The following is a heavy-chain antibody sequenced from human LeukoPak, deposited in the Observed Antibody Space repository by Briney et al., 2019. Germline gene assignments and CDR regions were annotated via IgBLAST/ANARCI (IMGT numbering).Heavy chain of an antibody. CDR2: ISGSGGST. V-gene: IGHV3-23*01. Sequence: GGSLRLSCAASGFTFSSYGMHWVRQAPGKGLEWVSVISGSGGSTYNADSVKGRFTISRDNSKNTLFLQMNSLRAEDTAVYYCAKEDGDYYDRSGQKVGNFDYWGQGTLVTVSS. CDR1: GFTFSSYG. CDR3: AKEDGDYYDRSGQKVGNFDY. J-gene: IGHJ4*02. D-gene: IGHD3-22*01.